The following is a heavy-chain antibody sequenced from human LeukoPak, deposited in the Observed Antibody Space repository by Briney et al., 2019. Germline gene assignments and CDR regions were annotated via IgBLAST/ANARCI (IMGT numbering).Heavy chain of an antibody. J-gene: IGHJ4*02. Sequence: GGSLRLSCAASGFTFSSYGMHWVRQAPGKGLEWVAVISYDGSNKYYADSVKGRFTISRDNSKNTLYLQMNSLRAEDTAVYYCAKDRSMYSGGGGYFDYWGQGTLVTVSS. CDR2: ISYDGSNK. CDR3: AKDRSMYSGGGGYFDY. D-gene: IGHD1-26*01. CDR1: GFTFSSYG. V-gene: IGHV3-30*18.